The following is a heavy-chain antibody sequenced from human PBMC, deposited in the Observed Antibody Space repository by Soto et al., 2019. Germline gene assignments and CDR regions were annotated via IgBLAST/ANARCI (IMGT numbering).Heavy chain of an antibody. CDR2: ISVGGSNT. V-gene: IGHV3-23*01. J-gene: IGHJ6*02. D-gene: IGHD6-13*01. Sequence: XGSLRLSCVVAEFTFRSYAMSWVRQAPGRGLEWVSGISVGGSNTYYADSVKGRFTISRDNSKNTLYLQMNSLRAEDTAVYFCARDPPDFSSSWFGMDVWGQGTTVTVSS. CDR1: EFTFRSYA. CDR3: ARDPPDFSSSWFGMDV.